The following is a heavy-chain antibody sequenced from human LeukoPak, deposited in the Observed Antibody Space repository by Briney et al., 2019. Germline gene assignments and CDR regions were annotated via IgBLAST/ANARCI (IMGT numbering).Heavy chain of an antibody. CDR1: GGSISSSSYY. J-gene: IGHJ5*02. D-gene: IGHD3-22*01. CDR3: ARRDYYDSSWFDP. V-gene: IGHV4-39*01. Sequence: ESSETLSLTCTVSGGSISSSSYYWGWIRQPPGKGLEWIGSIYYSGSTYYNPSLKSRVTISVDTSKNQFSLKLSSVTAADTAVYYCARRDYYDSSWFDPWGQGTLVTVSS. CDR2: IYYSGST.